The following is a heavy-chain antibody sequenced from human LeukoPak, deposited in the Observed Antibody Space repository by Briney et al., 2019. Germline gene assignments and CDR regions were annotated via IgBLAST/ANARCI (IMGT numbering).Heavy chain of an antibody. Sequence: ASVKVSCKAPGGTFSSYAISWVRQAPGQGLEWMGGIIPIFGTANFAQKFQGRVTITADESTSTAYMELSSLRSEDTAVYYCARGESSRWSSPVSTTHFYSTMDVWGQGTTVTVSS. V-gene: IGHV1-69*13. CDR1: GGTFSSYA. D-gene: IGHD6-13*01. CDR3: ARGESSRWSSPVSTTHFYSTMDV. CDR2: IIPIFGTA. J-gene: IGHJ6*02.